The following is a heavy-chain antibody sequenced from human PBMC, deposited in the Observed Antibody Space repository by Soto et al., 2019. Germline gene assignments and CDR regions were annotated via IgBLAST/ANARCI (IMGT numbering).Heavy chain of an antibody. J-gene: IGHJ4*02. CDR2: ISDDGSQK. D-gene: IGHD6-19*01. V-gene: IGHV3-30*18. CDR3: AKEAPGGCHFFDT. Sequence: GGSLRLSCAASGFTFRTYGMHWVRQAPGKGLEWVAFISDDGSQKYYGDSVKGRFTISRDNSKNTLSLRMISLRTEDTSVYYCAKEAPGGCHFFDTWGQGTLVTVSS. CDR1: GFTFRTYG.